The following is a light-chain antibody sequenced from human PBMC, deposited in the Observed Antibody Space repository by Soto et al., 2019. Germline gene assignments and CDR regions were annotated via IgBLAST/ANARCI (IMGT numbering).Light chain of an antibody. CDR3: QQYYSTPLT. CDR1: QSVLYSSNNKNY. J-gene: IGKJ4*01. V-gene: IGKV4-1*01. CDR2: WGS. Sequence: DIVMTQSPDSLAVSLGERATINCKSSQSVLYSSNNKNYLAWYQQKPGQPPKLLIYWGSTRESGVPYRFSGSGSGTGYTLTISSQQAEDVAVYYCQQYYSTPLTFGGWTKVEIK.